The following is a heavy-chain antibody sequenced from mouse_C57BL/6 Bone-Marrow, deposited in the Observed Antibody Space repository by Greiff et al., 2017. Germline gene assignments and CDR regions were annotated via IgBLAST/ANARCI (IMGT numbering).Heavy chain of an antibody. J-gene: IGHJ2*01. Sequence: VQLQHSGAELARPGASVKLSCKASGYTFTSYGISWVKQRTGQGLEWIGEIYPRSGNTYYNEKFNGKATLTADKSSSTAYMELRSLTSEDSAVYFCARLLYYFDYWGPGTTLTVSS. CDR2: IYPRSGNT. CDR3: ARLLYYFDY. CDR1: GYTFTSYG. V-gene: IGHV1-81*01.